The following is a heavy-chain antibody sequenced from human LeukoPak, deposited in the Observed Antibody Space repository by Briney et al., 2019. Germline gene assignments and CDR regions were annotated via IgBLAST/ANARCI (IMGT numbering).Heavy chain of an antibody. CDR2: ISYDGRNR. D-gene: IGHD3-22*01. V-gene: IGHV3-30*18. J-gene: IGHJ4*02. CDR3: AKHRFESGGYHSTD. Sequence: GGSLRLSCAASGFTFSNYGIHWVRQAPGKGLEWVTFISYDGRNRHYVDSVKGRFTISRDNSKNTLYLQMNSLRDEDTAVYYCAKHRFESGGYHSTDWGQGTLVTVSS. CDR1: GFTFSNYG.